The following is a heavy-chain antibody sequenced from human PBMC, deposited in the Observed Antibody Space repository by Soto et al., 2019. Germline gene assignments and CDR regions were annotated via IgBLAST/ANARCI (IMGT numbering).Heavy chain of an antibody. V-gene: IGHV3-66*01. CDR1: GFSVTSHY. CDR3: ARSDYYGSGYPTARFDY. J-gene: IGHJ4*02. Sequence: PGGSLRLSCVVSGFSVTSHYMNWVRQAPGKGLEWVSIIYTGDNRNYADSVRGRFTISRDNSENTLYLQMDRLTVEDTAVYYCARSDYYGSGYPTARFDYWGQGTLVTVSS. CDR2: IYTGDNR. D-gene: IGHD3-10*01.